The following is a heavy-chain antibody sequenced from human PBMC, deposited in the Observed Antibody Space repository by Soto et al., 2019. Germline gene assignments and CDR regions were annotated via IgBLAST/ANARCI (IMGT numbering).Heavy chain of an antibody. Sequence: SVKVSCKASGGTFSSYTISWVRQAPGQGLEWMGRIIPILGIANYAQKFQGRVTITADKSTSTAYMELSSLRSEDTAVYYCARVPDLDYCSKTSCLYYFDYWGQGALVTVSS. CDR3: ARVPDLDYCSKTSCLYYFDY. V-gene: IGHV1-69*02. J-gene: IGHJ4*02. D-gene: IGHD2-2*01. CDR1: GGTFSSYT. CDR2: IIPILGIA.